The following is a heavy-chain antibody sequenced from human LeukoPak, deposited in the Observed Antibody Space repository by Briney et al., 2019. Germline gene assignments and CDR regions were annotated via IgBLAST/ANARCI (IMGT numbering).Heavy chain of an antibody. J-gene: IGHJ4*02. CDR2: IKQDGSEK. CDR3: ARDVGSIAAAERYFDY. D-gene: IGHD6-13*01. CDR1: GFTFSSYW. Sequence: PGGSLRLSCAASGFTFSSYWMSWVRQAPGKGLEWVANIKQDGSEKYYVDSVKGRFTISRDNAKNSLYLQMNSLRAEDTAVYYCARDVGSIAAAERYFDYWGQGTLVTVSS. V-gene: IGHV3-7*01.